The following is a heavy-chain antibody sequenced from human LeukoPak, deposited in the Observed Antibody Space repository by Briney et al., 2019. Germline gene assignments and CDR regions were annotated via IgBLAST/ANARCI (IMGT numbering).Heavy chain of an antibody. CDR1: GYTFSNYG. J-gene: IGHJ5*02. D-gene: IGHD3-16*02. CDR3: ARDGGQLTYVWGSYRFQSNWFDP. CDR2: ISAYNGNT. Sequence: GASVTVSCKASGYTFSNYGISWVRQAPGQGLEWMGWISAYNGNTNYAQKLQGRVTMTTDTSTSTAYMEPRSLRSDDTAVYYCARDGGQLTYVWGSYRFQSNWFDPWGQGTLVTVSS. V-gene: IGHV1-18*01.